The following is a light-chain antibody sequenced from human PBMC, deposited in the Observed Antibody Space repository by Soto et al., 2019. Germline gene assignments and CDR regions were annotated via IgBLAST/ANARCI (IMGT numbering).Light chain of an antibody. J-gene: IGLJ1*01. Sequence: QSVLTQPASVSGSPGQSITISCTGTSSDVGGYNYVSWYQQHPGKAPKLMIYDVSNRPSGVSNRFSGSKSGNTASLTISGLQAEDVADYYCSSYTGSTPYVFGTGTKVTVL. CDR2: DVS. CDR3: SSYTGSTPYV. V-gene: IGLV2-14*01. CDR1: SSDVGGYNY.